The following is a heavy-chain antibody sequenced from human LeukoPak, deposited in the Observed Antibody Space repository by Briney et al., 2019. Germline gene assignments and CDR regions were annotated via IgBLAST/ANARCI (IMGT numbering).Heavy chain of an antibody. J-gene: IGHJ5*02. Sequence: GGSLRLSCAASGFTFSSYWMHWVRQAPGKGLVWVSRINTDGSSTSYADSVKGRFTISRDNAKNTLNLQMNSLRAEDTAVYYCARDLGQYYDTSDNWFDPWGQGTLVTVSS. D-gene: IGHD3-22*01. CDR2: INTDGSST. CDR1: GFTFSSYW. CDR3: ARDLGQYYDTSDNWFDP. V-gene: IGHV3-74*01.